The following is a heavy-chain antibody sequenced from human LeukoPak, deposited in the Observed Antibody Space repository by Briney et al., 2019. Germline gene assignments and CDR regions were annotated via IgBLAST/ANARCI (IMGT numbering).Heavy chain of an antibody. CDR3: ARGPSGYHNT. J-gene: IGHJ4*02. Sequence: GGSLRLSCVASGFTFNSNAMIWVRQAPGKGLECVSAITAAGDTTFYADSVKGRFTTSRDNSKNILYLVLNNLRAEDTALYYCARGPSGYHNTGGQGTLVTVSS. CDR2: ITAAGDTT. V-gene: IGHV3-23*01. CDR1: GFTFNSNA. D-gene: IGHD5-12*01.